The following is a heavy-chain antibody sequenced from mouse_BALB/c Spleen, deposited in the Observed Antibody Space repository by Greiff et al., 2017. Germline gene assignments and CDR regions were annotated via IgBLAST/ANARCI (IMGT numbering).Heavy chain of an antibody. V-gene: IGHV1-54*01. D-gene: IGHD1-2*01. CDR3: ARDYGSFAY. Sequence: LQESGAELVRPGTSVKVSCKASGYAFTNYLIEWVKQRPGQGLEWIGVINPGSGGTNYNEKFKGKATLTADKSSSTAYMQLSSLTSDDSAVYFCARDYGSFAYWGQGTLVTVSA. CDR1: GYAFTNYL. J-gene: IGHJ3*01. CDR2: INPGSGGT.